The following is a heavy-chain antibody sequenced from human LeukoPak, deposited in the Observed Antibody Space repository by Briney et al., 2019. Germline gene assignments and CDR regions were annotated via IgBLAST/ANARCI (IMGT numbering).Heavy chain of an antibody. CDR1: GGSISSYY. CDR3: ARSIVVVPAGLFDP. J-gene: IGHJ5*02. CDR2: IYYSGST. D-gene: IGHD2-2*01. Sequence: SETLSLTCTVSGGSISSYYWSWIRQPPGKGLEWIGYIYYSGSTNYNPSLKSRVTISVDTSKNQFSLKLSSVTAADTAVYYCARSIVVVPAGLFDPWAREPWSPSPQ. V-gene: IGHV4-59*01.